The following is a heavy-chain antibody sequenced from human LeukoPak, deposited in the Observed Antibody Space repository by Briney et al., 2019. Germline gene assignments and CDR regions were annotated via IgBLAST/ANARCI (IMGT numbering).Heavy chain of an antibody. CDR1: GFTFSSYE. Sequence: PGGSLRLSCAASGFTFSSYEVNWVRQAPGKGLEWVSYISSSGSTIYYADSVKGRFTISRDNAKNSLYLQMNSLRAEDTAVYYCARLYYGSGSYYNEPSDYWGQGALVTVSS. V-gene: IGHV3-48*03. CDR3: ARLYYGSGSYYNEPSDY. J-gene: IGHJ4*02. CDR2: ISSSGSTI. D-gene: IGHD3-10*01.